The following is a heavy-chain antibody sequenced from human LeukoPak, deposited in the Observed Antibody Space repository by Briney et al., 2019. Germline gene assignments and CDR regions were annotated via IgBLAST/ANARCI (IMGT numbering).Heavy chain of an antibody. CDR2: ISAYNGNT. Sequence: ASVKVSCKAPGYTFTSYGISWVRQAPGQGLEWMGWISAYNGNTNYAQKLQGRVTMTTDTSTSTAYMELRSLRSDDTAVYYCARALWWFNILTGSTPYGMDVWGQGTTVTVSS. D-gene: IGHD3-9*01. J-gene: IGHJ6*02. CDR1: GYTFTSYG. CDR3: ARALWWFNILTGSTPYGMDV. V-gene: IGHV1-18*01.